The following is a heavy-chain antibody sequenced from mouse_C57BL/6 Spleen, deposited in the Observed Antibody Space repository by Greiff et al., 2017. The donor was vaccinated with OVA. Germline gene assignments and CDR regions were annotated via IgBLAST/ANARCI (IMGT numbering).Heavy chain of an antibody. J-gene: IGHJ2*01. CDR2: IDPSDSST. CDR1: GYTFTSYW. Sequence: QVQLQQPGAELVMPGASVKLSCKASGYTFTSYWMHWVKQRPGQGLEWIGEIDPSDSSTNYNQKFKGKSTLTVDKSSSTAYMQLSSLTSEDSAVYYCARGGDYDSYYFDYWGQGTTLTVSS. D-gene: IGHD2-4*01. CDR3: ARGGDYDSYYFDY. V-gene: IGHV1-69*01.